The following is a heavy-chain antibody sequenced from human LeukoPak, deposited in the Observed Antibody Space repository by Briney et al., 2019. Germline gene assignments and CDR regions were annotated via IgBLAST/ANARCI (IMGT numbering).Heavy chain of an antibody. CDR2: ISSSSSYI. J-gene: IGHJ4*02. Sequence: GGSLRLSCAASGFTFSSYSMNWVRQAPGKGLEWVSSISSSSSYIYYADSVKGRFTISRDNAKKSLYLQMNSLKAEDTAVYYCARDLPKGPYGSGSHFDYWGQGTLVTVSS. CDR3: ARDLPKGPYGSGSHFDY. D-gene: IGHD3-10*01. V-gene: IGHV3-21*01. CDR1: GFTFSSYS.